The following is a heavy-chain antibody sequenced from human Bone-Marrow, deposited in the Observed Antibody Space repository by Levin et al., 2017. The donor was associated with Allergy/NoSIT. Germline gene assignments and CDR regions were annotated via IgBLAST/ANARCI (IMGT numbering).Heavy chain of an antibody. CDR1: GFTFSSYS. D-gene: IGHD2-2*01. CDR3: ARDLGYCSRTSCSLDY. J-gene: IGHJ4*02. Sequence: GGSLRLSCAASGFTFSSYSMNWVRQAPGKGLEWVSSISSSSSYIYYADSVKGRFTISRDNAKNSLYLQMNSLRAEDTAVYYCARDLGYCSRTSCSLDYWGQGTLVTVSS. V-gene: IGHV3-21*01. CDR2: ISSSSSYI.